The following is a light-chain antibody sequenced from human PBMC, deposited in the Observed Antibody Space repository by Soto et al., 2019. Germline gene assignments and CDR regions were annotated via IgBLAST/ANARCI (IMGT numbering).Light chain of an antibody. CDR2: EVT. Sequence: QSVLTQPASVTGSPGQSITISCTGTTSDVGGYDRVSWFQQYPGTAPKLIIYEVTDRPSGVSDRFSGSKSVNTASLTISGLQPEDVADYYCSSYTIRNTWVFGGGTKLTVL. CDR3: SSYTIRNTWV. V-gene: IGLV2-14*01. CDR1: TSDVGGYDR. J-gene: IGLJ3*02.